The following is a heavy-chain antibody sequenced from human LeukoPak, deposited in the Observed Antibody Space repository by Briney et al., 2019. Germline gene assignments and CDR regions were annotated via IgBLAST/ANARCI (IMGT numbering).Heavy chain of an antibody. CDR3: ARGGRSLVAAQFDL. CDR1: GGPFNGYY. V-gene: IGHV4-34*01. Sequence: SETLSLTCAVYGGPFNGYYWRWIRQPPGKGLEWIGEINHSGSTNYNPSLKSRVTISVDTSKNQFSLKLSSVTAADTAVYYCARGGRSLVAAQFDLWGRGTLVTVSS. D-gene: IGHD2-15*01. J-gene: IGHJ2*01. CDR2: INHSGST.